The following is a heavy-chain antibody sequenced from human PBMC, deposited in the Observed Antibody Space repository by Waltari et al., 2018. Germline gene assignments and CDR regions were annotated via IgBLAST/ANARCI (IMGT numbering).Heavy chain of an antibody. CDR3: AKDWGIAAAGKGFDY. CDR1: GFTFSSYG. Sequence: QVQLVESGGGVVQPGRSLRLSCAASGFTFSSYGMHWVRQAPGKGLEWVAVISYDGSNKYYADSVKGRFTISRDNSKNTLYLQMNSLRAEDTAVYYCAKDWGIAAAGKGFDYWGQGTLVTVSS. CDR2: ISYDGSNK. J-gene: IGHJ4*02. V-gene: IGHV3-30*18. D-gene: IGHD6-13*01.